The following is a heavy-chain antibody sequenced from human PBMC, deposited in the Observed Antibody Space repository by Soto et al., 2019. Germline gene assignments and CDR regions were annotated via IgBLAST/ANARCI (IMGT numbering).Heavy chain of an antibody. J-gene: IGHJ4*02. Sequence: SETLSLTCTVSGGSFSSSGYYWSWIRQHPGRGLEWIGYISYSGTTNYNPSLKSRVTMSVDSSNNQFSLSLSSVTAADTAVYYCARAANSDYSNYAFDNWGQGTLVTLSS. CDR3: ARAANSDYSNYAFDN. CDR1: GGSFSSSGYY. CDR2: ISYSGTT. V-gene: IGHV4-31*03. D-gene: IGHD4-4*01.